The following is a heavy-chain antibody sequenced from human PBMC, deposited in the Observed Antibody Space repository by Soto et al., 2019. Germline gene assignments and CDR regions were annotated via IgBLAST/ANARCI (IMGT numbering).Heavy chain of an antibody. Sequence: GGSLRLSCAASGFTFSSYWMTWVRQAPGKGLEWVANVKEDGSENNYVESVKGRFTISRDNAKNSLYLQINTLMAEDTAVYYCARVFSNSFRYFHHYFGLDVWGQGTTVTVSS. CDR1: GFTFSSYW. J-gene: IGHJ6*02. D-gene: IGHD6-6*01. V-gene: IGHV3-7*05. CDR2: VKEDGSEN. CDR3: ARVFSNSFRYFHHYFGLDV.